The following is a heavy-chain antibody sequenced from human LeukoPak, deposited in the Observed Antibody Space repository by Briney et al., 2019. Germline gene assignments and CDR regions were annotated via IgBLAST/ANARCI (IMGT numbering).Heavy chain of an antibody. D-gene: IGHD4-17*01. CDR3: AKEMVSWDYGDYFDY. Sequence: PGGSLRLSCAASGFTFSSYGMHWVRQAPGKGLEWVAVISYDGSNKYYADSVKGRFTISRDNSKNTLYLQMNSLRAEDTAVYYCAKEMVSWDYGDYFDYWGQGTLVTVSS. J-gene: IGHJ4*02. CDR2: ISYDGSNK. CDR1: GFTFSSYG. V-gene: IGHV3-30*18.